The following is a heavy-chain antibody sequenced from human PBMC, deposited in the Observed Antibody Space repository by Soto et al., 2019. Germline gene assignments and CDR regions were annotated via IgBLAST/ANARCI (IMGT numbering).Heavy chain of an antibody. CDR2: VGAGSNT. Sequence: EVQLVESGGNLGQPGGSLRLSCAASGFTFSIYNMNWVRQAPGMGLEWLSYVGAGSNTQYADSVKGRFTISRDNAKNSLYLQMNSLRDEDTAVYYCARGGHNWNSSPPPFDSWGQGILVTVSS. V-gene: IGHV3-48*02. J-gene: IGHJ4*02. D-gene: IGHD1-7*01. CDR1: GFTFSIYN. CDR3: ARGGHNWNSSPPPFDS.